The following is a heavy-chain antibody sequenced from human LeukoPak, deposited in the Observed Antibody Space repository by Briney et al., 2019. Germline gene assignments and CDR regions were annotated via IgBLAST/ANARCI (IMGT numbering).Heavy chain of an antibody. Sequence: GGSLRLSCAASGFTFSTYWATWVRQAPGKGLEWVANIKEDGGEIHFVDSMKGRFTISRDNAKNSLYLQMNSLRGDDTAVYYCARSGYSHSWDYWGQGTLVIVSS. CDR2: IKEDGGEI. D-gene: IGHD1-26*01. CDR3: ARSGYSHSWDY. V-gene: IGHV3-7*03. CDR1: GFTFSTYW. J-gene: IGHJ4*02.